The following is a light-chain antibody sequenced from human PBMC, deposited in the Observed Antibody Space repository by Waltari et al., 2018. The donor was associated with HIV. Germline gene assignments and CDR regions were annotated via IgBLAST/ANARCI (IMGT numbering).Light chain of an antibody. V-gene: IGLV3-25*03. Sequence: SSELTQAPSVSVSPGQPARITCSGDALSKHYTYCYPQKSGQDPVLGMYKDSERPSEIPARFSGSSAGATVTLTINGVQAEDEADYYCQSTDSSGYLWVFGGGTKLTV. CDR1: ALSKHY. J-gene: IGLJ3*02. CDR3: QSTDSSGYLWV. CDR2: KDS.